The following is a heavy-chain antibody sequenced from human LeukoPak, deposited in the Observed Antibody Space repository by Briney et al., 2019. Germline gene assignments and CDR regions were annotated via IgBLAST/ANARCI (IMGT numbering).Heavy chain of an antibody. CDR1: EFTFSLYA. CDR3: ARGTFQPGRIDC. Sequence: KTGGSLRLSCAASEFTFSLYAMNWVRQAPGKGLEWVSYINDVSGDIHYADSVRGRFTISRDNAKNTLYLQMNSLRAEDTAVYYCARGTFQPGRIDCWGQGTLVIVSS. V-gene: IGHV3-21*05. J-gene: IGHJ4*02. D-gene: IGHD1-14*01. CDR2: INDVSGDI.